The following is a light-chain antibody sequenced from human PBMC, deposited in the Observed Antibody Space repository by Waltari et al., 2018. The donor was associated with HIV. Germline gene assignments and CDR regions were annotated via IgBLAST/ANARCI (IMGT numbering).Light chain of an antibody. CDR2: ANN. CDR3: GTWDTSLSASFV. Sequence: QSVLTQPPSVSAAPGQKVTIPCSGSSSNMHNNNATWYQQLPGTAPKLLIYANNKRLSGIPDRFSGSKSGTSATLDITGLQTGDEADYYCGTWDTSLSASFVFGTGTEVTIL. J-gene: IGLJ1*01. V-gene: IGLV1-51*01. CDR1: SSNMHNNN.